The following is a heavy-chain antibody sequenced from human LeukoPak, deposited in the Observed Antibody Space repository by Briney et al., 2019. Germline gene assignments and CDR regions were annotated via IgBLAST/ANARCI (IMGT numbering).Heavy chain of an antibody. D-gene: IGHD1-1*01. V-gene: IGHV3-48*03. CDR1: GFTSSSYE. CDR2: ISSSGSTI. CDR3: ARQTTAFDY. Sequence: GGSLRLSCAASGFTSSSYEMNWVRQAPGKGLEWVSYISSSGSTIYYADSVKGRFTISRDNAKNSLYLQMNSLRAEDTAVYYCARQTTAFDYWGQGTLVTVSS. J-gene: IGHJ4*02.